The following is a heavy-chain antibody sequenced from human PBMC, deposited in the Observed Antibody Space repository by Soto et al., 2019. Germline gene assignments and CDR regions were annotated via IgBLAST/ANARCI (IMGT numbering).Heavy chain of an antibody. J-gene: IGHJ4*02. V-gene: IGHV1-69*13. D-gene: IGHD5-12*01. CDR3: ARPVEMAKNSKSYLFY. CDR2: IIPIFGTA. Sequence: SVKVSCKASGGTFSNYAINWVRQAPGQGLEWMGGIIPIFGTANYAQKFQGRVTITADESTSTAYLALSSLRSEDTAVYYCARPVEMAKNSKSYLFYWGQGTLVTVSS. CDR1: GGTFSNYA.